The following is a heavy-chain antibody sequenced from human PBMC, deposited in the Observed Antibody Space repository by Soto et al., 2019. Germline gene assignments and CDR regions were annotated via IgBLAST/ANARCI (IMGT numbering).Heavy chain of an antibody. Sequence: GGSLRLSCAASGFTFSNAWMNWVRQAPGKGLEWVGRIKSKTDGGTTDYAAPVKGRFTISRDDSKNTLYLQMNSLKTEDTAVYYCTTTDDSSGYYYPVIYYYYYGMDVWGQGTTVTV. D-gene: IGHD3-22*01. V-gene: IGHV3-15*07. CDR2: IKSKTDGGTT. CDR1: GFTFSNAW. J-gene: IGHJ6*02. CDR3: TTTDDSSGYYYPVIYYYYYGMDV.